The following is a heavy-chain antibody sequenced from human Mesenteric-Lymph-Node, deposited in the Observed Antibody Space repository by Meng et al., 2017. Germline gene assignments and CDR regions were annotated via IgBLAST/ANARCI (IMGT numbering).Heavy chain of an antibody. CDR1: GGSISSGGYY. J-gene: IGHJ6*02. CDR2: IYYSGST. CDR3: ARGEKNYVWGSYRSLNYYYYGMDV. V-gene: IGHV4-31*03. Sequence: SETLSLTCTVSGGSISSGGYYWSWIRQHPGKGLEWIGYIYYSGSTYYNPSLKSRVTISVDTSKNQFSLKLSSVTAADTAVYYCARGEKNYVWGSYRSLNYYYYGMDVWGQGTTVTVSS. D-gene: IGHD3-16*02.